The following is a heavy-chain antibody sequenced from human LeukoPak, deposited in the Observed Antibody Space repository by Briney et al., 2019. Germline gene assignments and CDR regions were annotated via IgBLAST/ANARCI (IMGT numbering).Heavy chain of an antibody. CDR1: GGSISSYY. J-gene: IGHJ4*02. CDR2: IYYSGST. CDR3: ARTLSSGWYGCDY. Sequence: SETLSLTCTVSGGSISSYYWSWIRQPPGKGLEWIGYIYYSGSTNYNPSLKSRVTISVDTSKNQFSLKLSSVTAADTAVYYCARTLSSGWYGCDYWGQGTLVTVSS. D-gene: IGHD6-19*01. V-gene: IGHV4-59*01.